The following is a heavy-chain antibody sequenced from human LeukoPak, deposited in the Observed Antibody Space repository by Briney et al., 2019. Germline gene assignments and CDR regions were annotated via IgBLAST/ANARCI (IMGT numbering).Heavy chain of an antibody. CDR3: ARDLEYSSSSGGMDV. CDR1: GFTFSSYW. V-gene: IGHV3-30-3*01. J-gene: IGHJ6*02. Sequence: GGSLRLSCAASGFTFSSYWMSWVRQAPGKGLEWVAVISYDGSNKYYADSVKGRFTISRDNSKNTLYLQMNSLRAEDTAVYYCARDLEYSSSSGGMDVWGQGTTVTVSS. CDR2: ISYDGSNK. D-gene: IGHD6-6*01.